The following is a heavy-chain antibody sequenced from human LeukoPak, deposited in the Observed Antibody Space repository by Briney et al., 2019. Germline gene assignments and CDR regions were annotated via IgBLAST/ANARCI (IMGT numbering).Heavy chain of an antibody. J-gene: IGHJ4*02. D-gene: IGHD2-15*01. CDR2: TRNKANSNTT. CDR3: ARAVYCGAGTCYSDYYDY. CDR1: GFTSSDHD. V-gene: IGHV3-72*01. Sequence: GGSQRLSCVASGFTSSDHDMHWVREAPGKGLEWVGRTRNKANSNTTKYVAYVEGRFTISRDTSKILLYLQLNSLKTEDTAVYYCARAVYCGAGTCYSDYYDYWGQGTLVTVSS.